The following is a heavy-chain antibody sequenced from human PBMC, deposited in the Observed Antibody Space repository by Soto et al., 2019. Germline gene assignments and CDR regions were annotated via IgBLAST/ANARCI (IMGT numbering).Heavy chain of an antibody. V-gene: IGHV4-61*01. CDR2: IYYSGST. J-gene: IGHJ6*02. D-gene: IGHD6-13*01. CDR1: GGSISSSSYY. CDR3: ASSGRDLGSSSPKGKNYYSYYGLDV. Sequence: SETLSLTCTVSGGSISSSSYYWSWIRQPPGKGLEWIGYIYYSGSTNYNPSLKSRVTISVDTSKNQVSLKVYSVAAADTALYYCASSGRDLGSSSPKGKNYYSYYGLDVWGQGTTVTVSS.